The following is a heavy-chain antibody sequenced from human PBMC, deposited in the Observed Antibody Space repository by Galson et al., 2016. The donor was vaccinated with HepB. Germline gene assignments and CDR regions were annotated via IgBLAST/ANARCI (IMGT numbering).Heavy chain of an antibody. CDR2: IHWNGESE. CDR1: GFTFGDYG. Sequence: SLRLSCAASGFTFGDYGMSWVRQVPGKGLEWVSGIHWNGESESYGDSVRGRFTIPRDNSRNSVSLQLNSLRAEDTALYYCARVAGGGQRGAIDIWGQGTMVIVSS. CDR3: ARVAGGGQRGAIDI. J-gene: IGHJ3*02. V-gene: IGHV3-20*04. D-gene: IGHD6-19*01.